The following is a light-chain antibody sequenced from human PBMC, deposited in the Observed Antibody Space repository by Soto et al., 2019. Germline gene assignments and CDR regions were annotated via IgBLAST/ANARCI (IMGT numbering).Light chain of an antibody. CDR1: QSVSNW. CDR2: RAS. J-gene: IGKJ1*01. CDR3: QHYNGYRWT. V-gene: IGKV1-5*03. Sequence: EIKLSQSPSTMSASVGHRVTSTCRASQSVSNWLAWYQQKPGKAPKILIYRASSLESGVPSRFSGSGSGTEFTLTISSLRPDDFATYYCQHYNGYRWTFGQGTKVDI.